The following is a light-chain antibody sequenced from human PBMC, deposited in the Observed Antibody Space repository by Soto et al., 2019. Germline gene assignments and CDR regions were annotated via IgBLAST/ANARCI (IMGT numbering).Light chain of an antibody. CDR2: EGS. V-gene: IGLV2-23*01. Sequence: QSVLTQPASVSGSPGQSITISCTGTSSDVGSYNLVSWYQQHPGKAPKLIIYEGSKRPSGVSNRFSGSKSGNTASLTISGLQAEDEDDYYCCSYAGRSTYVFGTGTKVTVL. CDR1: SSDVGSYNL. J-gene: IGLJ1*01. CDR3: CSYAGRSTYV.